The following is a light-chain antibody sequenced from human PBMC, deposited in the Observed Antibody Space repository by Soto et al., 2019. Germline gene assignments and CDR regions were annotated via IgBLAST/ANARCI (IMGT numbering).Light chain of an antibody. Sequence: EIVMTQSPATLSVSPGERATLSCMASQSVSSNLAWYQQKPGQAPRLLIYGASTRATGIPVRFSGSGSGTEFTLTISILQSEDFAVYYCQQYDNWPPITFGQGTRLEIK. CDR3: QQYDNWPPIT. V-gene: IGKV3-15*01. CDR1: QSVSSN. CDR2: GAS. J-gene: IGKJ5*01.